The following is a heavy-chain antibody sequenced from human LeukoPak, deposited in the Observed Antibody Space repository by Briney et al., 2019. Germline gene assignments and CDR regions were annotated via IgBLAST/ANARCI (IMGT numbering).Heavy chain of an antibody. V-gene: IGHV3-11*04. D-gene: IGHD3-9*01. CDR1: GFTFSDYY. J-gene: IGHJ4*02. Sequence: GGSLRLSCAASGFTFSDYYMSWIRQAPGKGLEWVSYISSSGSTIYYADSVKGRFTISRDNAKNSLYLQMNSLRAEDTAVYYCCLRRGLLQYFDWLEYWGQGTLVTVSS. CDR2: ISSSGSTI. CDR3: CLRRGLLQYFDWLEY.